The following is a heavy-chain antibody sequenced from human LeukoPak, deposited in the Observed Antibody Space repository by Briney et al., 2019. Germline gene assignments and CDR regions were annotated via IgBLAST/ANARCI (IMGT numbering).Heavy chain of an antibody. CDR3: ARSPQGYCSSTSCYYFDY. CDR2: MNPNSGNT. CDR1: GYTFTSYD. D-gene: IGHD2-2*01. Sequence: GASVKVSCKASGYTFTSYDINWVRQDTGQGREWMGLMNPNSGNTGYAQKFQGRVTMTRTTYISTAYMELSSLRSEDTAVYYCARSPQGYCSSTSCYYFDYWGQGTLVTVSS. V-gene: IGHV1-8*01. J-gene: IGHJ4*02.